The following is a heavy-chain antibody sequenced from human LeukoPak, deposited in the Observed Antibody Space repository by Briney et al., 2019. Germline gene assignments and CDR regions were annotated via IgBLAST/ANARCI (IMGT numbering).Heavy chain of an antibody. J-gene: IGHJ4*02. Sequence: GGSLRLSCAASGFTFSSYWMSWVRQAPGKGLEWVANIKQDGSERYYVDSVKGRFTISRDNAKNSLYLQMNSLRAEDTAVYYCAREQTIVITMVRGVTGAFDYWGQGTLVTVSS. CDR1: GFTFSSYW. V-gene: IGHV3-7*01. D-gene: IGHD3-10*01. CDR3: AREQTIVITMVRGVTGAFDY. CDR2: IKQDGSER.